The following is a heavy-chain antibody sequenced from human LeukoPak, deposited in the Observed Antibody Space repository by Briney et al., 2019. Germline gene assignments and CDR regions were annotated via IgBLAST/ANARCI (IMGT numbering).Heavy chain of an antibody. V-gene: IGHV4-34*01. CDR2: INHSGST. J-gene: IGHJ4*02. Sequence: SETLSLTCAVYGGSFSGYYWSWIRQPPGKGLGWIGEINHSGSTNYNPSLKSRVTISVDTSKNQFSLKLSSVTAADTAVYYCARHLSGYAPIDYWGQGTLVTVSS. CDR3: ARHLSGYAPIDY. CDR1: GGSFSGYY. D-gene: IGHD5-12*01.